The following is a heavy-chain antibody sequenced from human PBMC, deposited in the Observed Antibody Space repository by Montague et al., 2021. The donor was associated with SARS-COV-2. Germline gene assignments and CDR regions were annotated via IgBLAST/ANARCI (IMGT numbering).Heavy chain of an antibody. V-gene: IGHV4-59*08. CDR3: ARHYDHNSRVDS. J-gene: IGHJ4*02. Sequence: SETLSLTCTVSGGSISSDYWTWIRQPPGKGLEWIGFVYYRGNTYYNPSLRGRVTISVDTSSNHFSLTLSSVTAADTAIYYCARHYDHNSRVDSWGQGTLVTVSS. CDR1: GGSISSDY. CDR2: VYYRGNT. D-gene: IGHD3-16*01.